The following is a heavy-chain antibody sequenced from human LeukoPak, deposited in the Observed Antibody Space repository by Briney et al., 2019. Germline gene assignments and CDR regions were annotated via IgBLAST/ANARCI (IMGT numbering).Heavy chain of an antibody. Sequence: GGSLRLSCAASGFTFSSYSMNWVRQAPGKGPEWVSSVSSSSTYIYYADSVKGRFTISRDNAKNSLFLQMNSLRAEDTAVYYCARVITDTSSWYGSDYWGQGTLVTVSS. V-gene: IGHV3-21*01. J-gene: IGHJ4*02. CDR1: GFTFSSYS. CDR3: ARVITDTSSWYGSDY. D-gene: IGHD6-13*01. CDR2: VSSSSTYI.